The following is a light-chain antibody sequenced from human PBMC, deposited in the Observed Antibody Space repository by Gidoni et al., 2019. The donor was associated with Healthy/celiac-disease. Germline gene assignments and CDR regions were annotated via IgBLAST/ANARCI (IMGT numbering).Light chain of an antibody. J-gene: IGLJ2*01. Sequence: SYELPQPPSVSVSPGQTASITCSGDKLGDKYACWYQQKPGQSPVLVIYQDSKRPSGIPERFSGSNSGNTATLTISGTQAMDEADYYCQAWDSSTDVVFGGGTKLTVL. V-gene: IGLV3-1*01. CDR3: QAWDSSTDVV. CDR2: QDS. CDR1: KLGDKY.